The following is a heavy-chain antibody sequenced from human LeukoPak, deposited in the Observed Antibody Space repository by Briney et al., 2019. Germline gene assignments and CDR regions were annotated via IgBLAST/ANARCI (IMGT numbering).Heavy chain of an antibody. J-gene: IGHJ4*02. V-gene: IGHV6-1*01. CDR3: ARDHGYSGYDHYFDH. Sequence: SQTLSLTFAISGDSVSSNSAAWNWIRQSPSRGLEWLGRTYYRSKWYNDYAVSVKSRITINPDTAKNQFSLQLNSVTPEDTAVYYCARDHGYSGYDHYFDHWGQGTLVTVSS. CDR1: GDSVSSNSAA. D-gene: IGHD5-12*01. CDR2: TYYRSKWYN.